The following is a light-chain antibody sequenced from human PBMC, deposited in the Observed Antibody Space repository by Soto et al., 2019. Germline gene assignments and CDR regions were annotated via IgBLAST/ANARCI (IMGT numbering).Light chain of an antibody. CDR3: QQYNNRPPYT. V-gene: IGKV1-33*01. CDR1: QDISNY. Sequence: DIQMTQSPSSLSASVGDRVTITCQASQDISNYLNWYQQKPGKAPKLLIYDASNLETGVPSRFSGSGYGKEFTLTISSLQPEDFAIYYCQQYNNRPPYTFGQGTKLEIK. CDR2: DAS. J-gene: IGKJ2*01.